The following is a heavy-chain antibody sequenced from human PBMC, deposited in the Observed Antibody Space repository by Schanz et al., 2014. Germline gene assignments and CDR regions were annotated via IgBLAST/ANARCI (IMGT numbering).Heavy chain of an antibody. Sequence: QVQLQESGPGLVKPSETLSLTCTVSGDSISTSYYWGWIRQPPGKGLEWIGSVYYSGGSYYNPSLKTRVTMSVDTSKNQFSLGLSSVTAADTAVYYCARGGRTTYNYYYGMDVWGQGTTVTVSS. CDR1: GDSISTSYY. D-gene: IGHD1-1*01. J-gene: IGHJ6*02. CDR2: VYYSGGS. V-gene: IGHV4-38-2*02. CDR3: ARGGRTTYNYYYGMDV.